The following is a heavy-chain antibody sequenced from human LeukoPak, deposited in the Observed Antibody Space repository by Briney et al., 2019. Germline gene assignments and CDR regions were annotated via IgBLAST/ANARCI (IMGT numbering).Heavy chain of an antibody. CDR2: MSPNSDNT. Sequence: GASVTVSFTASGYTFTSYDIYWVRQATGQGLEWMVWMSPNSDNTGYGQKVRGRVTMTMDTSIRTDYMDLSSLRSEDTAVYYCASTRSAYYDSSGYSVWGQAPLVNVSS. CDR3: ASTRSAYYDSSGYSV. D-gene: IGHD3-22*01. J-gene: IGHJ1*01. V-gene: IGHV1-8*01. CDR1: GYTFTSYD.